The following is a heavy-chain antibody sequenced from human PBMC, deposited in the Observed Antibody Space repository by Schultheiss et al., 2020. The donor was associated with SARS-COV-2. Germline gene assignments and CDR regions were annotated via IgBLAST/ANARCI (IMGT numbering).Heavy chain of an antibody. D-gene: IGHD2-2*01. CDR3: SSTSC. CDR2: ISGSGGST. Sequence: GGSLRLSCAVYGGSFSGYYWSWIRQPPGKGLEWVSAISGSGGSTYYADSVKGRFTISRDNSKNTLYLQMNSLRAEDTAVYYCSSTSCWGQGTLVTVSS. CDR1: GGSFSGYY. V-gene: IGHV3-23*01. J-gene: IGHJ4*02.